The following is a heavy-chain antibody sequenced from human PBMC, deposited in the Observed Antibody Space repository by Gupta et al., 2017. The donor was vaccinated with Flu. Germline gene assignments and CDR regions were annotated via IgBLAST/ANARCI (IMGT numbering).Heavy chain of an antibody. CDR1: GFPFSDNS. V-gene: IGHV3-21*01. D-gene: IGHD1-26*01. CDR2: ISRSSIYI. Sequence: VQLVEPGGGLVKPGGSLRLSCAASGFPFSDNSMNWVRQAPGKGLEWVSLISRSSIYIYYADSVKGRFTISRDNAKKSLYLQMKSLRAEDTAVYYCVRDTGSGMDWGQGTLVTVSS. CDR3: VRDTGSGMD. J-gene: IGHJ4*02.